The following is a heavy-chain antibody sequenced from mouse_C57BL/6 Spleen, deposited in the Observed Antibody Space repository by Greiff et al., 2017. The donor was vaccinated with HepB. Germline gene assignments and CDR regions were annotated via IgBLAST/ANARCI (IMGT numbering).Heavy chain of an antibody. CDR2: IDPSDSET. V-gene: IGHV1-52*01. CDR1: GYTFTSYW. Sequence: QVQLQQSGAELVRPGSSVKLSCKASGYTFTSYWMHWVKQRPIQGLEWIGNIDPSDSETHYNQKFKDKATLTVDKSSSTAYMQLSSLTSEDSAVYYCARGLYYYGSRRENYFDYWGQGTTLTVSS. D-gene: IGHD1-1*01. J-gene: IGHJ2*01. CDR3: ARGLYYYGSRRENYFDY.